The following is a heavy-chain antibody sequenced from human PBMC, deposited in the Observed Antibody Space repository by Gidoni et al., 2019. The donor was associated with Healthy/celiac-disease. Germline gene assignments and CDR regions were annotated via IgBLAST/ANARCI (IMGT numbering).Heavy chain of an antibody. V-gene: IGHV1-46*01. CDR3: ARVVAAAGKTYYYYYMDV. Sequence: QVQLVQSGAEVKKPGASVKVSCKASGYTFTSYYMHWVRQAPVQGLELMGIINPSGGSTSYAQKFQGRVTMTRDTSTSTVYMELSSLRSEDTAVYYCARVVAAAGKTYYYYYMDVWGKGTTVTVSS. CDR2: INPSGGST. J-gene: IGHJ6*03. D-gene: IGHD6-13*01. CDR1: GYTFTSYY.